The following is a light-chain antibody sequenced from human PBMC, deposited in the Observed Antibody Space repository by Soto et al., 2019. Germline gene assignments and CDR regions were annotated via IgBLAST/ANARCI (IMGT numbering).Light chain of an antibody. CDR2: EVS. CDR1: SSDVGGYNS. V-gene: IGLV2-8*01. Sequence: QSVLTQPPSASGSPGQSVTISCTGTSSDVGGYNSVSWYQQHPGKAPKLMIYEVSKRPSGVPDRFSGSKSGNTASLTVSGLQAEDEADDYCSSYAGSTKVVFGGGTKLTVL. J-gene: IGLJ2*01. CDR3: SSYAGSTKVV.